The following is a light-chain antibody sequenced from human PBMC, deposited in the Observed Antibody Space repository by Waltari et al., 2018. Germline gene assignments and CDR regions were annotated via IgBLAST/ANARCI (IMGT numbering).Light chain of an antibody. V-gene: IGKV3D-15*01. J-gene: IGKJ1*01. Sequence: EIVLTQSPATLSVSPGDRVTLSCRASQSVGTNLAWYQHSPGRAPRLLVYRASTRASYIPARFSASGSGTEFTLSISTLQSEDSAVFYCQQYNDWPRTFCQGTKVEIK. CDR3: QQYNDWPRT. CDR1: QSVGTN. CDR2: RAS.